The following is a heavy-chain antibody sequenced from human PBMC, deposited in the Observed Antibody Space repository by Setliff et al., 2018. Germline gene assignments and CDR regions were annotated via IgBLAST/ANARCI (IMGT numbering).Heavy chain of an antibody. CDR3: AREYCSSTSCYVGYYYGMDV. CDR1: GFTFSSYS. CDR2: ISSSSSYI. V-gene: IGHV3-21*01. J-gene: IGHJ6*02. D-gene: IGHD2-2*01. Sequence: GGSLRLSCAASGFTFSSYSMNWVRQAPGKGLEWVSYISSSSSYIYYADSVKGRFTISRDNAKNSLYLQMNSLSAEDTAVYYCAREYCSSTSCYVGYYYGMDVWGQGTTVTVSS.